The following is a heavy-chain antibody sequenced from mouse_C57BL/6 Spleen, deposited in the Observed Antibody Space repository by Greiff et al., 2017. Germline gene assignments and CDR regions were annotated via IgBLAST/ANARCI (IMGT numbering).Heavy chain of an antibody. D-gene: IGHD1-1*01. Sequence: VQLQQPGAELVKPGASVKLSCKASGYTFTSYWMHWVKQRPGQGLEWIGMIHPNSGSTNYNEKFKSKATLTVDKSSSTAYMQLSILTSEDSAVYYCARAPISTVVATYWYFDVWGTGTTVTVSS. J-gene: IGHJ1*03. CDR2: IHPNSGST. CDR3: ARAPISTVVATYWYFDV. CDR1: GYTFTSYW. V-gene: IGHV1-64*01.